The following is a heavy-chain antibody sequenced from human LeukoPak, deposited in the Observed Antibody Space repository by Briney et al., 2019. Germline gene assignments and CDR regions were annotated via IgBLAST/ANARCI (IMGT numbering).Heavy chain of an antibody. CDR2: ISSDETNK. V-gene: IGHV3-30-3*01. CDR3: ARVAHYYDSSGSYSYYYYYYGMDV. D-gene: IGHD3-22*01. J-gene: IGHJ6*02. CDR1: GFTFIAYP. Sequence: GGSLRLSCAASGFTFIAYPMHWVRQAPGKGLEWVAVISSDETNKYYAASVKGRFTISRDNSKNTLYLQMNSLRAEDTAVYFCARVAHYYDSSGSYSYYYYYYGMDVWGQGTTVTVSS.